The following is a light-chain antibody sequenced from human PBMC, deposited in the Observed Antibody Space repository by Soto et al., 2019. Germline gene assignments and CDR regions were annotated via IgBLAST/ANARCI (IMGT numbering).Light chain of an antibody. V-gene: IGKV3-15*01. CDR1: QSVGIN. J-gene: IGKJ2*01. CDR3: QQYDNWPPAYT. CDR2: DAS. Sequence: EIVVAQSPAILSVSPGERATLSCWASQSVGINLAWYQQKPGQAPRLLIYDASTRATGIPDRFRGSGSGTDFTLTISSLQSEDFAVYFCQQYDNWPPAYTFGQGTKLEIK.